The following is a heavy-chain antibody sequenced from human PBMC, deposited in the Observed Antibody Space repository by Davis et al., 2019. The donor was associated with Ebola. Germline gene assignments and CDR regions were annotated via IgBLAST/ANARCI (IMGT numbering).Heavy chain of an antibody. CDR3: VRDIFATIRGTRGAFDI. D-gene: IGHD1-7*01. Sequence: GESLKISCAASGFRLSSYGMHWVRQAPGKGLEWVAVVSDDGVNDYYADTVMGRFTISRDNSENTLYLQMNSLRSDDTAVYYCVRDIFATIRGTRGAFDIWGQGTMVTVSS. CDR1: GFRLSSYG. CDR2: VSDDGVND. V-gene: IGHV3-30*03. J-gene: IGHJ3*02.